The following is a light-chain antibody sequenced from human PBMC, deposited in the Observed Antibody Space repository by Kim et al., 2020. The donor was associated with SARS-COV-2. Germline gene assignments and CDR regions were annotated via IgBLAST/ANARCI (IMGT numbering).Light chain of an antibody. CDR2: DVS. Sequence: GQAITSSCTGTSSDVGGYNYVSWYQQHPGKAPKIMIYDVSKRPSGVSNRFSGSKSGNTASLTISGLQAEDEADYYCSSYTSSSTVVFGGGTKVTVL. CDR1: SSDVGGYNY. J-gene: IGLJ2*01. V-gene: IGLV2-14*04. CDR3: SSYTSSSTVV.